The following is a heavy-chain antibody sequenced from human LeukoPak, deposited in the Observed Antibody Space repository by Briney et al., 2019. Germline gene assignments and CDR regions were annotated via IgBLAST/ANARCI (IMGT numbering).Heavy chain of an antibody. CDR2: VDPEDGET. J-gene: IGHJ4*02. V-gene: IGHV1-69-2*01. CDR1: GYTFTDYY. D-gene: IGHD3-22*01. Sequence: GASVKVSCKASGYTFTDYYMHWVQQAPGKGLEWMGRVDPEDGETIYAEKFQGRVTITADTSTDTAYMELSSLRSGDTAVYYCATATVNYYDSSGLDYWGQGTLVTVSS. CDR3: ATATVNYYDSSGLDY.